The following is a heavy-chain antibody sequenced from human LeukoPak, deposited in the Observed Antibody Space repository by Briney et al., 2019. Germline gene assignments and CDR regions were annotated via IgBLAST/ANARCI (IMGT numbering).Heavy chain of an antibody. D-gene: IGHD1-26*01. CDR3: ARDLARIVGASGGSDY. CDR1: GFTFSSYW. CDR2: IKQDGSEE. Sequence: GGSLRLSCAASGFTFSSYWMTWVRQAPGKGLEWVANIKQDGSEEYYVDSVKGRFTISRDNAKNSLYLQMNSLRAEDTAVYYCARDLARIVGASGGSDYWGQGTLVTVSS. J-gene: IGHJ4*02. V-gene: IGHV3-7*01.